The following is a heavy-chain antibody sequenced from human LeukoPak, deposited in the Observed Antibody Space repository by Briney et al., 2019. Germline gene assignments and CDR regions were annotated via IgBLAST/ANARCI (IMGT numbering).Heavy chain of an antibody. D-gene: IGHD3-22*01. Sequence: ASVKVSCKASGGTFSSYAISWVRQAPGQGLEWMGGIIPIFGTANYAQKFQGRATITADESTSTAYMELSSLRSEDTAVYYCARGYSRTYYYDSSGYDYWGQGTLVTVSS. J-gene: IGHJ4*02. CDR2: IIPIFGTA. CDR1: GGTFSSYA. V-gene: IGHV1-69*13. CDR3: ARGYSRTYYYDSSGYDY.